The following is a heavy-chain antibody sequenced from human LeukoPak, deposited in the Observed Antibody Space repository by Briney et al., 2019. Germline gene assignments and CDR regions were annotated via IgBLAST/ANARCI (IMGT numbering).Heavy chain of an antibody. CDR3: ARGGDYIWGTYRPFDY. CDR1: GGSISSSSYY. J-gene: IGHJ4*02. D-gene: IGHD3-16*02. CDR2: IYYSGST. Sequence: PETLSLTCTVSGGSISSSSYYWGWICQTPGKGLEWIGSIYYSGSTFYSPSLKSRVTISVDTSKNQFSLKLNSVTAADTAVYYCARGGDYIWGTYRPFDYWGQGTLVTVSS. V-gene: IGHV4-39*01.